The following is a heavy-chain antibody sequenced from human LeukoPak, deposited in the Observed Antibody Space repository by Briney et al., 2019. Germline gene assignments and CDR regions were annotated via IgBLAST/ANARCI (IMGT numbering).Heavy chain of an antibody. CDR2: IISSSSYI. V-gene: IGHV3-21*04. D-gene: IGHD3-10*01. CDR3: AKGNRLLWFGIDY. CDR1: GFTFSSYS. Sequence: GGSLRLSCAASGFTFSSYSMNWVRQAPGKGLEWVSSIISSSSYIYYADSVKGRFTISRDNAKNSLYLQMNSLRAEDTALYYCAKGNRLLWFGIDYWGQGTLVTVSS. J-gene: IGHJ4*02.